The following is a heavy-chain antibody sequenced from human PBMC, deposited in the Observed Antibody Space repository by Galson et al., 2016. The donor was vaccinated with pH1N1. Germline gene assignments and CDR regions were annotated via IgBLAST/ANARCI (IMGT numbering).Heavy chain of an antibody. CDR3: AGLWYGEYIDY. J-gene: IGHJ4*02. Sequence: LSLTCTVSGGSISNSNYYWGWIRQPPGKGLQWIANIYYSGITYYDASLKSRVTISVDTSKNQFSLKLNSVIAADTAVYYCAGLWYGEYIDYWGQGTRVTVSS. CDR1: GGSISNSNYY. CDR2: IYYSGIT. V-gene: IGHV4-39*01. D-gene: IGHD3-10*01.